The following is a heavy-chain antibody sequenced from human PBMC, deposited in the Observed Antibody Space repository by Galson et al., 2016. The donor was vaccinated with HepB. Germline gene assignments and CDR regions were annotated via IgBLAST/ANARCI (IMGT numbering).Heavy chain of an antibody. CDR1: GFTFSAYI. D-gene: IGHD2-21*01. J-gene: IGHJ4*02. CDR2: ISSSTGYI. Sequence: RLSCAASGFTFSAYIMTWVRQAPGKGLEWVSSISSSTGYIYYADSVKGRFTISRDNSNNTLYLQMNSLRAEDTAVYYCARTFCGGECYSQIGYWGQGTLVTVSS. CDR3: ARTFCGGECYSQIGY. V-gene: IGHV3-21*03.